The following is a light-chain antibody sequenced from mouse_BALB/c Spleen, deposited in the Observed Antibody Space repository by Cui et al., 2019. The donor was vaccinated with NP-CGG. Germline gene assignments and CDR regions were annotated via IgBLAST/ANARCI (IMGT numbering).Light chain of an antibody. CDR1: NGAVTTRNY. V-gene: IGLV1*01. Sequence: QAVVTQASALTTSPGETVTLTCRSSNGAVTTRNYANWVQEKPDHLFTGLIGGTNNRAPGVPARFSGSLIGDKAALTITGAQTEDEAIYFCALWYSNHWVFGGGTKLTVL. CDR2: GTN. J-gene: IGLJ1*01. CDR3: ALWYSNHWV.